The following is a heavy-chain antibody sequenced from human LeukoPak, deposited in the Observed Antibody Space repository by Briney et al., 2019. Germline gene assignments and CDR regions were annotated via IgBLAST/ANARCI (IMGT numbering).Heavy chain of an antibody. CDR1: GGTFSSYA. CDR3: ARGLYSGYDLGDY. CDR2: MNPNSGNT. J-gene: IGHJ4*02. V-gene: IGHV1-8*02. Sequence: ASVKVSCKASGGTFSSYAINWVRQATGQGLEWMGWMNPNSGNTGYAQKFQGRVTMTRNTSISTAYMELSSLRSEDTAVYYCARGLYSGYDLGDYWGQGTLVTVSS. D-gene: IGHD5-12*01.